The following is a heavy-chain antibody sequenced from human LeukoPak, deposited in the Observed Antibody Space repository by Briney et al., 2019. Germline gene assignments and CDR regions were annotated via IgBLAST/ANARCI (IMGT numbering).Heavy chain of an antibody. J-gene: IGHJ5*02. CDR3: ARRGNLPHKAEKNNWFDP. CDR1: GGSISSRSYY. CDR2: IYYSGST. V-gene: IGHV4-39*01. D-gene: IGHD1-7*01. Sequence: MTSETLSLTCTVSGGSISSRSYYWGWIRQPPGKGLEWIGSIYYSGSTYYNPPLKSRVTISVDTSKNEFSLKLSSVTAADTAVYYCARRGNLPHKAEKNNWFDPWGQGTLVTVSS.